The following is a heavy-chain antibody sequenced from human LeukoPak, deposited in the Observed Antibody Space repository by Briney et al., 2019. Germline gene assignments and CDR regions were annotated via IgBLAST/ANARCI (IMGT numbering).Heavy chain of an antibody. CDR3: ANEKYYYGSSGYWPDAFDI. D-gene: IGHD3-22*01. Sequence: GGSLRLSCAASGFTFSSYGMHWVRQAPGKGLEWVAFIRYDGSNKYYADSVKGRFTISRDNSKNTLYLQMNSLRAEDTAVYYCANEKYYYGSSGYWPDAFDIWGQGTMVTVSS. J-gene: IGHJ3*02. CDR2: IRYDGSNK. V-gene: IGHV3-30*02. CDR1: GFTFSSYG.